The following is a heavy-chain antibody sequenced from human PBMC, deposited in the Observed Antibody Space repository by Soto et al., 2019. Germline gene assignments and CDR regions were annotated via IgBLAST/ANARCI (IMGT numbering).Heavy chain of an antibody. CDR3: GRGGGSSWFDY. V-gene: IGHV3-23*01. Sequence: EVPLLESGGGLVQPGGSLRLSCAASGFTFSSYAMSWVRQAPGKGLEWVSAISVTGISTYYADSVKGRFTVSRDNSKNTLFLQMDSLRAEDTAIYYCGRGGGSSWFDYWGQGTLVTVSS. CDR2: ISVTGIST. D-gene: IGHD6-13*01. CDR1: GFTFSSYA. J-gene: IGHJ4*02.